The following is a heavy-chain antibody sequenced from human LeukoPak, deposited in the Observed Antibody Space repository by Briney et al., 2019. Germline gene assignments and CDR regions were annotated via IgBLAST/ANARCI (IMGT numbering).Heavy chain of an antibody. D-gene: IGHD6-13*01. CDR3: ARGRSKQQLVQGFRRLAFDI. CDR1: GGSISSYY. CDR2: IYTSGST. V-gene: IGHV4-4*07. Sequence: PSETLSLTCTVSGGSISSYYWSWIRQPAGKGLEWIGRIYTSGSTNYNPSLKSRVTISVDTSKNQFSLKLSSVTAADTAVYYCARGRSKQQLVQGFRRLAFDIWGQGTMVTVSS. J-gene: IGHJ3*02.